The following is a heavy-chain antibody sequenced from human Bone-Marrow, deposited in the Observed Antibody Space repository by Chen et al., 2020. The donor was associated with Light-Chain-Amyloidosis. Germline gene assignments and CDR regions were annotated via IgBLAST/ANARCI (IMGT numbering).Heavy chain of an antibody. V-gene: IGHV4-38-2*02. J-gene: IGHJ4*02. Sequence: QLQLHESGPGLVKPSETLSLTCTVSGYSISSGYYWGWIRQPPGKGLEWIGSIYHSGSTYYNPSLKSRVTISVDTSKNQFSLKLSSVTAADTAVYYCAKDIRYSSGWYYFDYWGQGTLVTVSS. CDR3: AKDIRYSSGWYYFDY. CDR2: IYHSGST. CDR1: GYSISSGYY. D-gene: IGHD6-19*01.